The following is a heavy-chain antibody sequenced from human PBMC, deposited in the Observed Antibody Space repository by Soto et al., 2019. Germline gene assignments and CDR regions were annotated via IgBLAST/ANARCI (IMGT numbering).Heavy chain of an antibody. Sequence: SQTLSLTCVGSGDTVSSNSVAWNWVRQSPSRGLEWLGRTYYRSRWYSDYAVSVRSRIDINADTSKNQVSLQLKPVTPEDKPVYYCARSGADSDHYLYDMDDWGQGTTVNVSS. D-gene: IGHD3-10*01. CDR3: ARSGADSDHYLYDMDD. V-gene: IGHV6-1*01. J-gene: IGHJ6*02. CDR2: TYYRSRWYS. CDR1: GDTVSSNSVA.